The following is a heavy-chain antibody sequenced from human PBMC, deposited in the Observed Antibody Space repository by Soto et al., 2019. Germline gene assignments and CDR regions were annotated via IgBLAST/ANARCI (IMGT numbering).Heavy chain of an antibody. J-gene: IGHJ4*02. CDR1: GYTFTSYY. V-gene: IGHV1-46*03. D-gene: IGHD3-10*01. CDR2: INPSGGST. Sequence: ASVKVSCKASGYTFTSYYMHWVRQAPGQGLEWMGIINPSGGSTSYAQKFQGRVTMTRDTSTSTVYMELSSLRSEDTAVYYCARDRSITMVRGPKYYFDYWGQGTLVTVSS. CDR3: ARDRSITMVRGPKYYFDY.